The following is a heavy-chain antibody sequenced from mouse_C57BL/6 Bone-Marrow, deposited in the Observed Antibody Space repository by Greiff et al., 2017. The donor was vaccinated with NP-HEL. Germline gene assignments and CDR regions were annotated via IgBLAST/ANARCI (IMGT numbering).Heavy chain of an antibody. CDR1: GYTFTSYW. CDR3: ARNWYFDY. D-gene: IGHD4-1*01. J-gene: IGHJ2*01. Sequence: QVQLQQPGAELVRPGSSVKLSCKASGYTFTSYWMDWVKQRPGQGLEWIGNIYPSDSETHYNQKFKDKATLTVDKSSSTAYMQLSSLTSEDSAVYYCARNWYFDYGGQGTTLTVSS. CDR2: IYPSDSET. V-gene: IGHV1-61*01.